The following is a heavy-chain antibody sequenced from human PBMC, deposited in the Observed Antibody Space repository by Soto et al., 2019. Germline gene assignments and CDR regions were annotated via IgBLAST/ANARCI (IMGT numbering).Heavy chain of an antibody. Sequence: EVQLVESGAGLVQPGGSLKLSSTASGFIFSGSAIHWVRKASGKGLEWVGRIRSRANNYATSSAASVKGRFFFSRDDSKNTAYLQMNTLKTEDTAVYYCSRGQGAAIGDYYYHGMDVWGQGTTVTVSS. D-gene: IGHD2-2*02. CDR2: IRSRANNYAT. J-gene: IGHJ6*02. CDR1: GFIFSGSA. CDR3: SRGQGAAIGDYYYHGMDV. V-gene: IGHV3-73*02.